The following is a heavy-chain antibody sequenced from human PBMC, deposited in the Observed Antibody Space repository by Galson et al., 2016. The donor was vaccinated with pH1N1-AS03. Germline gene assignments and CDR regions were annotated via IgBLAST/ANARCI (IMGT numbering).Heavy chain of an antibody. J-gene: IGHJ3*01. CDR2: FIPIFGTT. Sequence: KASGGTFDNHPINWVRQAPGQGLEWMGGFIPIFGTTNYAPKYQGRVTFTTDDSTTTVYMELSNLRSEDTAVYYCARNSDSLGAFDVWGQGTLLSVSS. CDR1: GGTFDNHP. V-gene: IGHV1-69*05. D-gene: IGHD1-7*01. CDR3: ARNSDSLGAFDV.